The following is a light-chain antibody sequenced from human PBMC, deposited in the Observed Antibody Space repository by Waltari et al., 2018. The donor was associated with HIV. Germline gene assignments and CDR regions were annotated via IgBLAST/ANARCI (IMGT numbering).Light chain of an antibody. J-gene: IGLJ2*01. CDR2: GRD. Sequence: SSDLTQDSHVSVALGQTVRITCQGDSLRSYYGSWCQQKPGQAPLLVIYGRDSRPSGIPDRFSGSSSGNSTSLIISEAQAADEAVYYCHSRDSRGYMIFGGGTRLTVL. CDR1: SLRSYY. V-gene: IGLV3-19*01. CDR3: HSRDSRGYMI.